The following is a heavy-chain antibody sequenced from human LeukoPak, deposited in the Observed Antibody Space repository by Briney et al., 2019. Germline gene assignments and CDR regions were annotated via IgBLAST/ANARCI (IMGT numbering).Heavy chain of an antibody. D-gene: IGHD2-21*02. CDR3: ARVGGDYGGGYFHH. CDR1: GGSISTYY. Sequence: SETLSLTCTVSGGSISTYYWSWIRQPPGKGLEWIGYVFYSGNTNYNPSLKSRVSISVDTSKNQFSLKLNSVTAADTAVYYCARVGGDYGGGYFHHWGQDTLVTVSS. V-gene: IGHV4-59*12. J-gene: IGHJ1*01. CDR2: VFYSGNT.